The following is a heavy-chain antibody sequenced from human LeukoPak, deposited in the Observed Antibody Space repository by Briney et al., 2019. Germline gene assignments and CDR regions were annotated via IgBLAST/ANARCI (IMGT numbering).Heavy chain of an antibody. J-gene: IGHJ4*02. V-gene: IGHV3-48*03. D-gene: IGHD6-13*01. CDR2: ISSSGSTI. CDR3: AKVNSSSWYYAAPASFDY. Sequence: GGSLRLSCAASGFTFSSYEMNWVRQAPGKGLEWVSYISSSGSTIYYADSVKGRFTISRDNSKNTLYLQMNSLRAEDTAVYYCAKVNSSSWYYAAPASFDYWGQGTLVTVSS. CDR1: GFTFSSYE.